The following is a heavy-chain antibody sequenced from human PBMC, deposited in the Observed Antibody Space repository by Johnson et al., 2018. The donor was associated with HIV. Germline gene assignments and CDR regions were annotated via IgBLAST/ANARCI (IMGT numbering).Heavy chain of an antibody. D-gene: IGHD2-15*01. CDR3: ERVLIVVVVGAEIDAFDI. CDR2: IKQDGSEK. V-gene: IGHV3-7*03. Sequence: VQVVESGGGLVQPGGSLRLSCAASGFTFSSYWMSWVRQAPGKGLEWVANIKQDGSEKYSVDSVKGRFTISRDNVKNSLYLQMNSLRAEDTAFYYCERVLIVVVVGAEIDAFDIWGQGTMVTVSS. CDR1: GFTFSSYW. J-gene: IGHJ3*02.